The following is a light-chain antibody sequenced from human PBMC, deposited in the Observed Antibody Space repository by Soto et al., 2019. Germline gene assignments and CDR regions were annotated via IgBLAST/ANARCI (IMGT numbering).Light chain of an antibody. CDR3: QQYNNWPPRYT. CDR2: DAS. V-gene: IGKV3-15*01. Sequence: EIVMTQSPATLSVSPGERATLSCRASQSVSSNLAWDQQNPGQAPRLLIYDASTRATGIPARFSGSGSGTEFTLTISSLQSEDFAVYYCQQYNNWPPRYTFGQGTKLEIK. CDR1: QSVSSN. J-gene: IGKJ2*01.